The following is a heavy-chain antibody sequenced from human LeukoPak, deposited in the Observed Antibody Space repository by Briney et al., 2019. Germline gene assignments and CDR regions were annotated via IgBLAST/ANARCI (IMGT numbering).Heavy chain of an antibody. CDR1: GFTFSSYA. CDR3: AREGQLGWLRLAGGPFDY. CDR2: ISYDGSNK. V-gene: IGHV3-30*04. D-gene: IGHD5-12*01. J-gene: IGHJ4*02. Sequence: PGGSLRLSCAASGFTFSSYAMHWVRQAPGKVLEWVAVISYDGSNKYYADSVKGRFTISRDNSKNTLYLQMNSLRAEDTAVYYCAREGQLGWLRLAGGPFDYWGQGTLVTVSS.